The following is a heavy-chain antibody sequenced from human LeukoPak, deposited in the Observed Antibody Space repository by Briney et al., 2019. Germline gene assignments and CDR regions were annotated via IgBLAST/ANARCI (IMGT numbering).Heavy chain of an antibody. CDR2: IYYSGST. Sequence: SETLSLTCTVSGGSISSYYWSWIRQPPGKGLEWIGYIYYSGSTNYNPSLKSRVTTSVDTSKNQFSLKLSSVTAADTAVYYCARGGYGDAYFQHWGQGTLVTVSS. D-gene: IGHD4-17*01. V-gene: IGHV4-59*01. CDR3: ARGGYGDAYFQH. CDR1: GGSISSYY. J-gene: IGHJ1*01.